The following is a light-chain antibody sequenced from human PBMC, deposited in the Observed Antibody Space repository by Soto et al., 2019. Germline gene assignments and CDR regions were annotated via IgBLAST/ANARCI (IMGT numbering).Light chain of an antibody. J-gene: IGKJ4*01. CDR1: QNVGTF. V-gene: IGKV3-11*01. Sequence: ENVLTQSPGTLSLSPWERATLSCRASQNVGTFLTWYQQKPGQAPRLLIYDAFTRATGIPARFSGTGSGTDFTLTISSLEPEDFAVYYCQQRSDWPPLTFGGGTKVDIK. CDR3: QQRSDWPPLT. CDR2: DAF.